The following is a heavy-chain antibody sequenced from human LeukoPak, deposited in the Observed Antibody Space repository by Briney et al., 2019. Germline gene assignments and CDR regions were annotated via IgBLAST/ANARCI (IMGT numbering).Heavy chain of an antibody. Sequence: PGGSLRLSCAASGFTFSSYWMNWVRQAPGKGLVWVSRIASDGSSTTYADSVKGRFSISRDNAKNTLYLQMNSLRAEDTAVYYCAKDRRPITMIVVVIGIDYWGQGTLVTVSS. D-gene: IGHD3-22*01. V-gene: IGHV3-74*01. CDR1: GFTFSSYW. J-gene: IGHJ4*02. CDR3: AKDRRPITMIVVVIGIDY. CDR2: IASDGSST.